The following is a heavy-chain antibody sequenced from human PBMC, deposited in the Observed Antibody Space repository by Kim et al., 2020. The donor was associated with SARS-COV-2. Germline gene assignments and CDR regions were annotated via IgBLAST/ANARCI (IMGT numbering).Heavy chain of an antibody. J-gene: IGHJ6*02. D-gene: IGHD3-22*01. CDR1: GYTFTSYD. Sequence: ASVKVSCKASGYTFTSYDINWVRQATGQGLEWMGWMNPNSGNTGYAQKFQGRVTMTRNTSISTAYMELSSLRSEDTAVYYCARAPIVVVIRTLYYYYGMDVWGRGTKVTVSS. CDR2: MNPNSGNT. CDR3: ARAPIVVVIRTLYYYYGMDV. V-gene: IGHV1-8*01.